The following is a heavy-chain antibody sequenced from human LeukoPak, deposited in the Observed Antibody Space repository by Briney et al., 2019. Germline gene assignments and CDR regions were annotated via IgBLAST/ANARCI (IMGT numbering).Heavy chain of an antibody. CDR2: IDKKDKGYATAT. CDR3: ATFTYGARRLDY. Sequence: GGSLKLSCAASGFTFSGSAIHWVRQSSGKGLEWVGQIDKKDKGYATATAYAASVKGRFTISRDDSKNTLYLHMNSLKTEDTAVYYCATFTYGARRLDYWGQGTQVTVSS. V-gene: IGHV3-73*01. D-gene: IGHD4/OR15-4a*01. J-gene: IGHJ4*02. CDR1: GFTFSGSA.